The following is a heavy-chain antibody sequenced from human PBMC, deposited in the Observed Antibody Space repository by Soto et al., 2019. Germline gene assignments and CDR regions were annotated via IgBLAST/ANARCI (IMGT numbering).Heavy chain of an antibody. CDR2: IINVFGTA. D-gene: IGHD6-25*01. CDR3: ARERPERGKDV. J-gene: IGHJ6*02. CDR1: GGTFSSSA. V-gene: IGHV1-69*06. Sequence: QVQLVQSGAEVKKPGSSLKVSCKASGGTFSSSAISWVRQSPGQGLEWMGAIINVFGTAHYAQKFQGRVTITADNPYSTAYMDLIRHRSEETAVYCCARERPERGKDVWGQGTTVTVSS.